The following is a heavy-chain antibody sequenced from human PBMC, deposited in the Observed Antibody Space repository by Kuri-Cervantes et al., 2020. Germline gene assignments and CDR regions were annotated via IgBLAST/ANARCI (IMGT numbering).Heavy chain of an antibody. CDR1: GFTFSSYA. CDR3: ARRYCSESCTYYYGMDV. D-gene: IGHD2-15*01. Sequence: GESLKISCAASGFTFSSYAMHWVRQAPGKGLEWVAVISYDGSNKYYADSVKGRFTISRDNAKNSLFLQMNSLRAEDTAMYYCARRYCSESCTYYYGMDVWGQGTTVTVSS. J-gene: IGHJ6*02. CDR2: ISYDGSNK. V-gene: IGHV3-30*07.